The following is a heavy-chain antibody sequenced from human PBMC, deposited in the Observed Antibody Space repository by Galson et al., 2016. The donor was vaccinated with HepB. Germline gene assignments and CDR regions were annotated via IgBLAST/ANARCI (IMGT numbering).Heavy chain of an antibody. J-gene: IGHJ4*02. Sequence: SLRLSCAASGFTLSHYAVHWVRQAPGKGLEWVAVTSYDGSGNYYADSVKGRFTISRDYSKNTLYLQMNSLRAEDTAVYYCARGGYYDSSGYPFGGYWGQGTLVTVSS. V-gene: IGHV3-30-3*01. D-gene: IGHD3-22*01. CDR3: ARGGYYDSSGYPFGGY. CDR1: GFTLSHYA. CDR2: TSYDGSGN.